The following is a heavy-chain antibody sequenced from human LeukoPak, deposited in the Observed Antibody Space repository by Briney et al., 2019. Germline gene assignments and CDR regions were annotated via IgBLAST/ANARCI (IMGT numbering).Heavy chain of an antibody. CDR3: ARGYGSGSYHYYYGMDV. CDR2: ISGRSDNT. Sequence: PGGSLRLSCAASGFIFSNYEMNWVRQAPGKGLEWVSAISGRSDNTYYADSVKGRFTISRDNSKNTLYLQMNSLRAEDTAVYYCARGYGSGSYHYYYGMDVWGKGTTVTVSS. CDR1: GFIFSNYE. D-gene: IGHD3-10*01. J-gene: IGHJ6*04. V-gene: IGHV3-23*01.